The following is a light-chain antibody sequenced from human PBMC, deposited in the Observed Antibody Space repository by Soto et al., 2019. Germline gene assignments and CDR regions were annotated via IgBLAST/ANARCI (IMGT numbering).Light chain of an antibody. Sequence: QSVLTQPASVSGSPGQSITISCTGTSDNIGRFSFVSWYKQHLGKAPKLLIYELIKRPSGISDRFSGSKSGNTASLTISGLQAEDEADYYCSSYETTSRRLFGTGTKSPS. CDR1: SDNIGRFSF. CDR2: ELI. J-gene: IGLJ1*01. V-gene: IGLV2-14*01. CDR3: SSYETTSRRL.